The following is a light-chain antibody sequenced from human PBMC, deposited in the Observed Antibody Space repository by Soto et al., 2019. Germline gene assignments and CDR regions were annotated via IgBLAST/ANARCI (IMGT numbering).Light chain of an antibody. Sequence: EIVLTQSPGTLSLSPGERATLSCRASQSASSTSLAWYQQKPGQAPRLLMYGVSSRATGIPDRFSGSGSGTDFTLTINRLEPEDFAVYFCQQYDSSVWTFGQGTKVDIK. V-gene: IGKV3-20*01. CDR3: QQYDSSVWT. CDR2: GVS. J-gene: IGKJ1*01. CDR1: QSASSTS.